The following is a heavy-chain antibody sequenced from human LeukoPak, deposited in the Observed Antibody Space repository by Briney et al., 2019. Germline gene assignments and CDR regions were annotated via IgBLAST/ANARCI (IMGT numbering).Heavy chain of an antibody. D-gene: IGHD1-26*01. CDR3: ARNSGSYHGPDY. CDR2: IYYSGST. J-gene: IGHJ4*02. CDR1: GGSISSYY. Sequence: PSETLSLTCTVPGGSISSYYWSWIRQPPGKGLEWVGYIYYSGSTNYNPSLKSRVTISVDTSKNQFSLKLSSVTAADTAVYYCARNSGSYHGPDYWGQGTLVTVSS. V-gene: IGHV4-59*01.